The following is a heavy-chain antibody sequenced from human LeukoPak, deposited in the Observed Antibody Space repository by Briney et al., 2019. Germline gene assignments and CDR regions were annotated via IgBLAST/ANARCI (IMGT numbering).Heavy chain of an antibody. D-gene: IGHD2-2*02. V-gene: IGHV4-59*01. CDR2: IYYSGST. J-gene: IGHJ4*02. Sequence: PSETLSLTCTVSGGSISSYYWSWIRQPPGKGLEWIGYIYYSGSTNYNPSLKSRVTISVDTSKNQFSLKLSSVTAADTAVYYCASGGLGYCSSTSCYTGWGQGTLVTVSS. CDR1: GGSISSYY. CDR3: ASGGLGYCSSTSCYTG.